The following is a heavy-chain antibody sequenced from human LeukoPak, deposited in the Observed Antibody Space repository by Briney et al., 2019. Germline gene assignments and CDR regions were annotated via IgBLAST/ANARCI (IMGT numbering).Heavy chain of an antibody. CDR3: ARVRRGYSYGLYYGMDV. Sequence: GGSLRLSCAASGFTFSSYAMHWVRQAPGKGLEWVAVISYDGSNKYYADSVKGRFTISRDNSKNTLYLQMNSLRAEDAAVYYCARVRRGYSYGLYYGMDVWGQGTTVTVSS. D-gene: IGHD5-18*01. CDR2: ISYDGSNK. J-gene: IGHJ6*02. CDR1: GFTFSSYA. V-gene: IGHV3-30*04.